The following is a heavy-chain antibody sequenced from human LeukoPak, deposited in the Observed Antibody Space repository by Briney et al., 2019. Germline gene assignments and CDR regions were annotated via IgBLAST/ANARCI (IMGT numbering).Heavy chain of an antibody. J-gene: IGHJ6*03. D-gene: IGHD3-10*01. Sequence: PGGSLRLSCAASGFTFSNAWMSWVRQAPGKGLEWVSSISSSSSYIYYADSVKGRFTISRDNAKNSLYLQMNSLRAEDTAVYYCARDRVMGIYYGSGSPRAYYMDVWGKGTTVTVSS. CDR2: ISSSSSYI. V-gene: IGHV3-21*01. CDR3: ARDRVMGIYYGSGSPRAYYMDV. CDR1: GFTFSNAW.